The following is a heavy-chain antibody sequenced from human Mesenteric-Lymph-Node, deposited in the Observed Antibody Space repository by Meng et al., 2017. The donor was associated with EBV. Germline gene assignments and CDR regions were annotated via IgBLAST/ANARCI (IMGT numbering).Heavy chain of an antibody. V-gene: IGHV4-34*01. CDR1: GGSFSGYY. Sequence: VQLQRWGAGLLKPSETLSLTCAVYGGSFSGYYWSWIRQPPGKGLEWIGEINHSGSTNYNPSLKSRVTISVDTSKNQFSLKLSSVTAADTAVYYCARGRSYVSGVIDPWGQGTLVTVSS. CDR2: INHSGST. CDR3: ARGRSYVSGVIDP. D-gene: IGHD3-16*01. J-gene: IGHJ5*02.